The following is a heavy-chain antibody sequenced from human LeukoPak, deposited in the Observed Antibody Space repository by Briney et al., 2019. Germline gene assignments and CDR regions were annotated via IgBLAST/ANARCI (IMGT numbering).Heavy chain of an antibody. CDR1: GGSITSSSYH. CDR2: IDYSGST. J-gene: IGHJ3*02. V-gene: IGHV4-39*07. CDR3: ARKNDFDI. Sequence: KPSETLSLTCTVSGGSITSSSYHWGWIRQPPGKGLEWIAIIDYSGSTYYNPSLKSRVTISVDMSKSQFSLRLTSVTAADTAVYYCARKNDFDIWGQGTLVTVSS. D-gene: IGHD2/OR15-2a*01.